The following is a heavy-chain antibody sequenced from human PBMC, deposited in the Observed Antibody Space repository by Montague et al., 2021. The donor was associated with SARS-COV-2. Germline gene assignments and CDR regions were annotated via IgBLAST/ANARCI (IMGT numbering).Heavy chain of an antibody. CDR1: GDSVSSNSAT. CDR3: TSGREGNYNVMDV. Sequence: CAISGDSVSSNSATWNWVRQSPSRGLEWLGRTYYRSKWYNDYAVXVRGRVTINSDTSKNQFSLQLNSVTPEDTAIYYCTSGREGNYNVMDVWGQGTTVTVSS. V-gene: IGHV6-1*01. J-gene: IGHJ6*02. D-gene: IGHD1-1*01. CDR2: TYYRSKWYN.